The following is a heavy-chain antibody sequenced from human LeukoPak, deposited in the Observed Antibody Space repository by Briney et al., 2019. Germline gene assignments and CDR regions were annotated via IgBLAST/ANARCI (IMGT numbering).Heavy chain of an antibody. CDR1: GFTFSDHY. CDR3: ARRPGAVAGDDY. J-gene: IGHJ4*02. V-gene: IGHV3-72*01. Sequence: GGSLRLSCAASGFTFSDHYMDWVRQAPGKGLEWVGRTRNKANSYTTEYAASVKGGFTISRDDSKNSLYLQMNSLKTEDTAVYYCARRPGAVAGDDYWGQGTLVTVSS. D-gene: IGHD6-19*01. CDR2: TRNKANSYTT.